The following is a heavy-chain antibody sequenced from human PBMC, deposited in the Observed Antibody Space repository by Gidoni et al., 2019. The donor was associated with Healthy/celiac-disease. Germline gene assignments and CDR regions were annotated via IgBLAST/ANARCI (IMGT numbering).Heavy chain of an antibody. J-gene: IGHJ1*01. V-gene: IGHV4-31*03. CDR1: GGSISSGGYY. CDR2: IYYSGST. CDR3: ASQLGYYGDYEYFQH. D-gene: IGHD4-17*01. Sequence: QVQLQESGPGLVKPSQTLSLTCTVSGGSISSGGYYWCWIRQHPGKGLEWIGYIYYSGSTYYNPSLKSRVTISVDTSKNQFSLKLSSVTAADTAVYYCASQLGYYGDYEYFQHWGQGTLVTVSS.